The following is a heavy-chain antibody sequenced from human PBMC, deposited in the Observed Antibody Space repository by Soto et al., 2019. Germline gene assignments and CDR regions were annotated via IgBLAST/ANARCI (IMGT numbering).Heavy chain of an antibody. Sequence: SETLSLTCAVYGGSFSGYYWSWIRQPPGKGLEWIGEINHSGSTNYNPSLKSRVTISVDTSKNQFSLKLSSVTAADTAVYYCARGLYCSGGSCYRWFDPWGQGTLVTVSS. J-gene: IGHJ5*02. D-gene: IGHD2-15*01. CDR3: ARGLYCSGGSCYRWFDP. CDR2: INHSGST. CDR1: GGSFSGYY. V-gene: IGHV4-34*01.